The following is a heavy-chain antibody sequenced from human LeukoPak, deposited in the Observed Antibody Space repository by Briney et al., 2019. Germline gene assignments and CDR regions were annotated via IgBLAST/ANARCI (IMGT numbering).Heavy chain of an antibody. Sequence: PGRSLRLSCAAPGFTFSDYWMHWVRQAPGKGLVWVSVINTDTRGTYYADSVKGRFTISRDNAKNTLYLQMNSLRAEDTAVYYCARAGAYHFDNWGQGTLVTVSS. CDR2: INTDTRGT. CDR3: ARAGAYHFDN. J-gene: IGHJ4*02. CDR1: GFTFSDYW. D-gene: IGHD3-16*01. V-gene: IGHV3-74*01.